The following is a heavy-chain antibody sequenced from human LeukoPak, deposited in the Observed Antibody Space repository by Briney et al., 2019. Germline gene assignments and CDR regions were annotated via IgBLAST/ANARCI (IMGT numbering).Heavy chain of an antibody. J-gene: IGHJ4*02. Sequence: GASVQVSCKASGYTFTSYIINWVRQAPGQGLEYMGWISTYNGNTNYVQKFQGRVTMTTDKSTSTAYMELTSLRSDDTAVYYCALVNRPDDDYWGQGTLVTVSS. V-gene: IGHV1-18*04. D-gene: IGHD3-9*01. CDR2: ISTYNGNT. CDR3: ALVNRPDDDY. CDR1: GYTFTSYI.